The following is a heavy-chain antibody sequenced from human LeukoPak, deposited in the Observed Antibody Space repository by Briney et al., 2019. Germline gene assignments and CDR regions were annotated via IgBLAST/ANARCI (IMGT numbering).Heavy chain of an antibody. CDR3: AKTHYFDTSAADY. Sequence: PGGSLRLSCAASGFTFRTYGMSWVRQAPGKGLEWVSAICGSGGCTYYADSVKGRFTISRDNSKNTLYLQMSSLRAEDTAVYYCAKTHYFDTSAADYWGQGTLVTVSS. V-gene: IGHV3-23*01. CDR1: GFTFRTYG. D-gene: IGHD3-22*01. CDR2: ICGSGGCT. J-gene: IGHJ4*02.